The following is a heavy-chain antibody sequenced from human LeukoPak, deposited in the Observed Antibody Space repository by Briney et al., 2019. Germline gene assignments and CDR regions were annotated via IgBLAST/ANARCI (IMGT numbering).Heavy chain of an antibody. D-gene: IGHD3-10*01. J-gene: IGHJ4*02. CDR2: FDPEKGET. CDR1: GYTLTELS. V-gene: IGHV1-24*01. CDR3: ATYYGSGRNYFDY. Sequence: ASVKVSCKVSGYTLTELSMHWVRQAPGKELEWMGGFDPEKGETIYAQKFQGRVTMTEDTSTDTAYMELSSLRSEDTAVYYCATYYGSGRNYFDYWGQGTLVTVSS.